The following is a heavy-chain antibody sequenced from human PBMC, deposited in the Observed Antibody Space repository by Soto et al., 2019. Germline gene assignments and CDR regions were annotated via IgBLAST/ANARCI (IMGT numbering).Heavy chain of an antibody. J-gene: IGHJ6*03. V-gene: IGHV4-59*08. CDR2: IYYSGST. Sequence: QVQLQESGPGLVKPSETLSLTCTVSGGSISSYHWSWIRQPPGKGLEWIGYIYYSGSTNYNPSLKSRVTISVDTSKNQFSLKLSSVTAADTAVYYCARSSYYYYYYMDVWGKGTTVTVSS. D-gene: IGHD3-10*01. CDR3: ARSSYYYYYYMDV. CDR1: GGSISSYH.